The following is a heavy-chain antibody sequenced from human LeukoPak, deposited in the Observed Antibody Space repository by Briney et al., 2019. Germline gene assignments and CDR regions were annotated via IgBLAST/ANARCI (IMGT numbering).Heavy chain of an antibody. D-gene: IGHD3-22*01. J-gene: IGHJ4*02. CDR2: ISGSGGST. CDR3: AKYLSGGYYYDSSGYYYPDY. V-gene: IGHV3-23*01. CDR1: GFTFSSYA. Sequence: GGSLRLSCAASGFTFSSYAMSWVRQAPGKGLEWVSAISGSGGSTYYADSVKGRFTISRDNSKNTLYLQMNSLRAEDTAVYYCAKYLSGGYYYDSSGYYYPDYWGQGTLVTVSS.